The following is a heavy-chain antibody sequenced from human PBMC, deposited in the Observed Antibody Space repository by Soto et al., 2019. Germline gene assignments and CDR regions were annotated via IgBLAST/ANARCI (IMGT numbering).Heavy chain of an antibody. CDR2: INAGNGNT. J-gene: IGHJ6*02. D-gene: IGHD6-19*01. V-gene: IGHV1-3*01. CDR3: ARPTGIAVANRPDYYGMDV. Sequence: EASVKVSCKASGYTFTSYAMYWVRQAPGQRLEWMGWINAGNGNTKYSQKFQGRVTITRDTSASTAYMELSSLRSEDTAVYYCARPTGIAVANRPDYYGMDVWGQGTTVTVSS. CDR1: GYTFTSYA.